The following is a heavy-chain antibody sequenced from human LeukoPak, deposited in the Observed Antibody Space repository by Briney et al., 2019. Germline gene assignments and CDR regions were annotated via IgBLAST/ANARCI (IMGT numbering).Heavy chain of an antibody. Sequence: SETLSLTCTVSGYSISSGYFWGWIRQPPGKGLEWIGEFNHNWGAKYNPSLQSRVTISVDTSNNHLSLSLNSVTTADTAVYYCAASFWFGIYPEYWGQGSLVTVS. D-gene: IGHD3-10*01. CDR3: AASFWFGIYPEY. V-gene: IGHV4-38-2*02. CDR2: FNHNWGA. CDR1: GYSISSGYF. J-gene: IGHJ4*02.